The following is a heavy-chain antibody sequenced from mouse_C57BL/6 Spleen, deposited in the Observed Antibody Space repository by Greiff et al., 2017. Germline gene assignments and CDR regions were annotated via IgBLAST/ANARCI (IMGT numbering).Heavy chain of an antibody. V-gene: IGHV1-50*01. CDR3: ARRAYSNYGYFDV. Sequence: QVHVKQPGAELVKPGASVKLSCKASGYTFTSYWMQWVKQRPGQGLEWIGEIDPSDSYTNYNQKFKGKATLTVDTSSSTAYMQLSSLTSEDSAVYYCARRAYSNYGYFDVWGTGTTVTVSS. CDR2: IDPSDSYT. D-gene: IGHD2-5*01. CDR1: GYTFTSYW. J-gene: IGHJ1*03.